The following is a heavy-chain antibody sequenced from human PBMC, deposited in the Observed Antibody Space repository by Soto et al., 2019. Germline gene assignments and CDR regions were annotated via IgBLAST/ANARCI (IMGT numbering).Heavy chain of an antibody. D-gene: IGHD3-16*02. CDR2: ISGSSGHT. CDR1: GFTFSSFA. V-gene: IGHV3-23*01. Sequence: EVQLLESGGGLVQPGGSLRLCCAASGFTFSSFAMTWVRQAPGKGLEWVSAISGSSGHTYYADSVKGRFTISRDNSKNTLYLQMDSLSAEDTAVYYCAKGPSEYIWASYLRYCDYWAQGSLVTVSS. CDR3: AKGPSEYIWASYLRYCDY. J-gene: IGHJ4*02.